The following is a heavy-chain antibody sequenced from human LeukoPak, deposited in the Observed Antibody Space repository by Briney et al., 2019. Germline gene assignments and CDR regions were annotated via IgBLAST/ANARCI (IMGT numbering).Heavy chain of an antibody. D-gene: IGHD5-24*01. CDR1: GYTFTNYY. V-gene: IGHV1-46*01. CDR3: ARVRDGYNDAYDI. J-gene: IGHJ3*02. CDR2: INPSGGNT. Sequence: ASVKPSCKASGYTFTNYYMHWVREAPGQGLEWMGIINPSGGNTNYAQNFQGRVTMTRDTSTSTVYMELSSLRSEDTAVYYCARVRDGYNDAYDIWGQGTMVTVPS.